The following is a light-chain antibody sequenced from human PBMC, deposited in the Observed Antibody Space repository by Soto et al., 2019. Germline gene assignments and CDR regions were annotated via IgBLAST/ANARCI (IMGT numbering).Light chain of an antibody. V-gene: IGLV1-40*01. CDR2: GNT. CDR1: SCNIGADYD. Sequence: QSVLTQPPAVSGAPGQSVTISCTGGSCNIGADYDVHWYQQLPGAAPKLLIHGNTNRPSGVSDRFSGSKSGTSASLAITGLQAEDEADYYCQSYDSSLPGVVFGGGTKLTVL. J-gene: IGLJ2*01. CDR3: QSYDSSLPGVV.